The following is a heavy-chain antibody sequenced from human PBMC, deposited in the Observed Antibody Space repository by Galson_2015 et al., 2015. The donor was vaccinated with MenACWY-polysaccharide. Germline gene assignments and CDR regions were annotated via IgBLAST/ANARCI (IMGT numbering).Heavy chain of an antibody. CDR2: IDAGNGDT. V-gene: IGHV1-3*01. J-gene: IGHJ4*02. CDR1: GYSFTNNG. Sequence: SVKVSCTASGYSFTNNGMHWVRQAPGQRLEWMGWIDAGNGDTRYSENFQGRVTITRDTSANTVYMELSSLRSEDTAVYFCARDVDKTGDYFDYWGQGTLVTVSS. D-gene: IGHD2-8*02. CDR3: ARDVDKTGDYFDY.